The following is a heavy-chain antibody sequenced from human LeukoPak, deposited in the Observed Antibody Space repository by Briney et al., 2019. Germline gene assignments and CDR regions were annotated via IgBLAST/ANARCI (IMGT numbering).Heavy chain of an antibody. V-gene: IGHV4-59*12. CDR3: ARTRSGSYNWFDP. J-gene: IGHJ5*02. D-gene: IGHD1-26*01. CDR1: GGSISSYY. Sequence: SETLSLTCTVSGGSISSYYWSWIRQPPGKGLEWIGYIYYSGSTNYNPSLKSRVTISVDTPKNQFSLKLSSVTAADTAVYYCARTRSGSYNWFDPWGQGTLVTVSS. CDR2: IYYSGST.